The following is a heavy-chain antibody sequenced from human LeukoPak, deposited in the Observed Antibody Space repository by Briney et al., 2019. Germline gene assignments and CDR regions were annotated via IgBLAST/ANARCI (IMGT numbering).Heavy chain of an antibody. D-gene: IGHD3-10*01. J-gene: IGHJ6*03. CDR3: ARDRRSYYGSGSYYWSYYYYMDV. CDR1: GGSISGYY. Sequence: SETLSLTCTVSGGSISGYYWTWIRQPAGKGLEWIGRIYSSGSTNYNPSLKSRVTMSLDTSKNQFSLKLSSVTAADTAVYYCARDRRSYYGSGSYYWSYYYYMDVWGKGTTVTVSS. CDR2: IYSSGST. V-gene: IGHV4-4*07.